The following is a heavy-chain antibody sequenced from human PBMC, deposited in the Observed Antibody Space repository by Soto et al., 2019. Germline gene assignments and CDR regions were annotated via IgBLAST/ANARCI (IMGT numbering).Heavy chain of an antibody. Sequence: QVQLQESGPGLVKPSQTLSLTCTVSGGSISSGGYYWNWIRQHPGKGLEWIGYIYYSGSTYYNPALXSXLTISIDTSKNQFSLKLSSVTAADTAVYYCARSVFPWGQGTLVTVSS. CDR3: ARSVFP. V-gene: IGHV4-31*03. J-gene: IGHJ5*02. CDR2: IYYSGST. CDR1: GGSISSGGYY.